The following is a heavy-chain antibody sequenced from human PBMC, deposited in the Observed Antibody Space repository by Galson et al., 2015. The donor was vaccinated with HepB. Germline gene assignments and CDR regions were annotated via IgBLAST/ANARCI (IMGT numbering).Heavy chain of an antibody. Sequence: SLRLSCAASGFTFSSYGMHWVRQAPGKGLEWVAVISYDGSNKYYADSVKGRFTISRDNSKNTLYLQMNSLRAEDTAVYYCAKDESYDSSGPGPHWGQGTLVTVSS. V-gene: IGHV3-30*18. J-gene: IGHJ4*02. D-gene: IGHD3-22*01. CDR1: GFTFSSYG. CDR2: ISYDGSNK. CDR3: AKDESYDSSGPGPH.